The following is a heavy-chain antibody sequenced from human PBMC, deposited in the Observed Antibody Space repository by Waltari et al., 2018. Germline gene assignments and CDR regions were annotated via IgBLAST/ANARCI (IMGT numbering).Heavy chain of an antibody. J-gene: IGHJ5*02. Sequence: EVQLVESGGGLVQPGGSLRLSCAASGFTFSSYEMNWVRQAPGKGLEWVSYISSSGSTIYYADSVKGRFTISRDNAKNSLYLQMNSLRAEDTAVYYCARGSGGALDWFDPWGQGTLVTVSS. CDR1: GFTFSSYE. CDR3: ARGSGGALDWFDP. V-gene: IGHV3-48*03. CDR2: ISSSGSTI. D-gene: IGHD3-16*01.